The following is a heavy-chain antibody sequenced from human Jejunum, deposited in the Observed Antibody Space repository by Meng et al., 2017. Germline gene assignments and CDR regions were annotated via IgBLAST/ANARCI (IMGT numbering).Heavy chain of an antibody. J-gene: IGHJ4*02. Sequence: GGSLRLSCTASVFSFSPYWMHWVRLAPGKGLPWLSRINTDGTITTYADSVKGRFTISRDNAKNTVYLQMNSLRADDTAVYYCAAGLGSFWGQGTLVTVSS. CDR2: INTDGTIT. V-gene: IGHV3-74*01. D-gene: IGHD3-16*01. CDR3: AAGLGSF. CDR1: VFSFSPYW.